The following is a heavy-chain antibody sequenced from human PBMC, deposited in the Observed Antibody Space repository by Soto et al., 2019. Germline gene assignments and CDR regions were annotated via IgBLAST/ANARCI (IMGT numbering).Heavy chain of an antibody. CDR2: IYHSGST. V-gene: IGHV4-30-2*01. CDR1: GGSISSSGYS. D-gene: IGHD1-7*01. J-gene: IGHJ5*02. CDR3: ARTESGTFDP. Sequence: QLQLQESGSGLVKPSQTLSLTCAVSGGSISSSGYSWSWIRQPPEKGLEWIGYIYHSGSTYYNPYRKSRVTISVDRSQNQFSLKLSSVTAADTAVYYCARTESGTFDPWGQGTLVTVSS.